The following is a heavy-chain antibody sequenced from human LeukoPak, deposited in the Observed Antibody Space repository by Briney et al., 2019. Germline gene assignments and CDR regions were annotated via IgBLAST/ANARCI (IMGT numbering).Heavy chain of an antibody. CDR3: ARFFVDPILYTSSWPHHFDY. Sequence: GESLKISCKGSGHSFTSYWIGWVRQMPGKGLEWMGIIYPGDSDTRYSPSFQGQVTISADKSISTVYLQWSSLKASDTAMYYCARFFVDPILYTSSWPHHFDYWGQGTLVTVSS. V-gene: IGHV5-51*01. CDR1: GHSFTSYW. CDR2: IYPGDSDT. J-gene: IGHJ4*02. D-gene: IGHD6-13*01.